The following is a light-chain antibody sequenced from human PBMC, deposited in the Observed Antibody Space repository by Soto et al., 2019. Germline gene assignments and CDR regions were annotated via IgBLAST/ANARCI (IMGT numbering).Light chain of an antibody. CDR3: QHYNTWPLS. J-gene: IGKJ4*01. CDR1: QTLGSN. CDR2: DAS. V-gene: IGKV3-15*01. Sequence: ELVMTQSPATLSVSPGERATLSCRASQTLGSNVAWYQQKPGQAPRLLIYDASTTASGAPARFSGSGSVIEFTLTITSLQSEDCAVYYCQHYNTWPLSFGGGTKVEI.